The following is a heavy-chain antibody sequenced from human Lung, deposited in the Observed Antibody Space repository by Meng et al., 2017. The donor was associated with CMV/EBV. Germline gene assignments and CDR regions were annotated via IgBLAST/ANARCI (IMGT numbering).Heavy chain of an antibody. Sequence: SVKISCKSSGYTLTASYFHWVRQAPGQGLEWLGIMHYSSGNTAHTQTLQGRVSMTRDTSTSTVYFELTGLRSDDTALYYCARDTDLWGQGTLVTVSS. CDR2: MHYSSGNT. CDR1: GYTLTASY. CDR3: ARDTDL. J-gene: IGHJ4*02. V-gene: IGHV1-46*01.